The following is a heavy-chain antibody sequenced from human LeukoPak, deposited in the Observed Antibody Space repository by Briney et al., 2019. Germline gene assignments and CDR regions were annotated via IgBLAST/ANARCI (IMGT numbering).Heavy chain of an antibody. J-gene: IGHJ4*02. CDR1: GFTFTSYA. Sequence: PGMSLRLSCAASGFTFTSYAMHWVRQAPGKGREWVAVISYDGSSNYYADSVKGRCTISRDNSKSTLYLQMNSLRADDTAVYYCAREGGGWQRLGRFDSWGQGTLVTVPS. CDR3: AREGGGWQRLGRFDS. D-gene: IGHD5-12*01. CDR2: ISYDGSSN. V-gene: IGHV3-30*16.